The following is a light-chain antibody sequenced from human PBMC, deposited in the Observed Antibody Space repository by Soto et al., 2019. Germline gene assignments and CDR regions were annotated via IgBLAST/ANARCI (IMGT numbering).Light chain of an antibody. Sequence: DIQMTQSPSSLSASVGDRVTITCQASQDISNCLNWYQQKPGRAPQLLIHDASNLETGVPSRFSGSGSGTEFTITISSLQPEDTGTYYCQQYYILFTFGPGTKVDIK. CDR3: QQYYILFT. J-gene: IGKJ3*01. CDR2: DAS. V-gene: IGKV1-33*01. CDR1: QDISNC.